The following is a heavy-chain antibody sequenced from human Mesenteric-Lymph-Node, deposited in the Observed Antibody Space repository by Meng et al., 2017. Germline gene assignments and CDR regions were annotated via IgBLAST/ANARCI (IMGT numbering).Heavy chain of an antibody. CDR3: ARVSSGWDYFDY. D-gene: IGHD6-19*01. CDR2: IYYSGST. V-gene: IGHV4-31*03. Sequence: QGQVQESGPGLVKPSQTLSLTCTVSGGSVSSGGYYWTWIRQHPGKGLEWFGHIYYSGSTFYNPSLKRRVIISIDTSKNQFSLNLRSVTAADTAVYYCARVSSGWDYFDYWGQGTLVTVSS. J-gene: IGHJ4*02. CDR1: GGSVSSGGYY.